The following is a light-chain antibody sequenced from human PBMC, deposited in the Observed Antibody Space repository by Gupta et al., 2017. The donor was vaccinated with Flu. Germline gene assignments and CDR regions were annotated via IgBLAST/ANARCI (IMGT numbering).Light chain of an antibody. V-gene: IGLV2-14*03. Sequence: GQSITISCTGTSSDIGGYNSVSWYQQHPGKAPKLLIFEVSNRPSGVSARFSGSKSANTASLTISGLQAEDEADYYCSSSPNPTTLVLFGGGT. CDR3: SSSPNPTTLVL. CDR2: EVS. J-gene: IGLJ2*01. CDR1: SSDIGGYNS.